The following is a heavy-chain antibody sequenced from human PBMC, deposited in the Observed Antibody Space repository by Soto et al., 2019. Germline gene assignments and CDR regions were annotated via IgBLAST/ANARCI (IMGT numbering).Heavy chain of an antibody. V-gene: IGHV3-23*01. D-gene: IGHD1-26*01. Sequence: PGGSLRLSCADSGFIFENFGMSWVRQAPGKWLEWISSISGSGFKKYYADSVKGRFTISRDNSKSTVYLELNNLSAEDTAVYHCAKNQGVELVPLATVDWFDPWGQGXVVTVYS. CDR3: AKNQGVELVPLATVDWFDP. CDR2: ISGSGFKK. J-gene: IGHJ5*02. CDR1: GFIFENFG.